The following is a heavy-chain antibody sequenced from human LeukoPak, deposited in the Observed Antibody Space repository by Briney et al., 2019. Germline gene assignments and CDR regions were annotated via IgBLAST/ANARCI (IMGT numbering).Heavy chain of an antibody. CDR3: ARAAYYRFDY. D-gene: IGHD1-26*01. CDR1: GFTSSISW. Sequence: GGSLRLSCAASGFTSSISWVHWVRHAPGKGLEWVARINSDGSTINHADSVRGRFTISRDNAENTLYLQMSSLRAEDTAIYFCARAAYYRFDYWGQGTLVTVSS. CDR2: INSDGSTI. V-gene: IGHV3-74*01. J-gene: IGHJ4*02.